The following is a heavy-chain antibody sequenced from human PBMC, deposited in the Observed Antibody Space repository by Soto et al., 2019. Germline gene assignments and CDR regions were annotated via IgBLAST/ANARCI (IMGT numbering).Heavy chain of an antibody. CDR1: GFTFISYA. V-gene: IGHV3-23*01. CDR2: ISSSGSST. Sequence: GGSLRLSCASAGFTFISYAMSWARQAPGKGPEWVSGISSSGSSTYYADSVKGRFTISRDNSKNTLYLQMNSLRVEDTAVYYCANTVRGTYYFDYWGQGILVTVSS. CDR3: ANTVRGTYYFDY. D-gene: IGHD3-10*02. J-gene: IGHJ4*02.